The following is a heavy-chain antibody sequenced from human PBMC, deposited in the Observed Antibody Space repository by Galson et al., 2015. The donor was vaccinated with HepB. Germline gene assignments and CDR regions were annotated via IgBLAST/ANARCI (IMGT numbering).Heavy chain of an antibody. D-gene: IGHD5-12*01. CDR3: ARDLGYSGYGDPLDY. Sequence: CAISGGSVSSNSAAWNWIRQSPSRGLEWLGRTYYRSKWYNDYAVSVKSRITINPDTSKNQFSLQLNSVTPEDTAVYYCARDLGYSGYGDPLDYWGQGTLVTVSS. V-gene: IGHV6-1*01. J-gene: IGHJ4*02. CDR1: GGSVSSNSAA. CDR2: TYYRSKWYN.